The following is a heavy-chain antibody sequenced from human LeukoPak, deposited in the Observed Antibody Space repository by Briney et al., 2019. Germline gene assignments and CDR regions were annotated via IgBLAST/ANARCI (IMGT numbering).Heavy chain of an antibody. Sequence: SETLSLTCTVSGGSISSYYWSWIRQPPGKGLEWIGYIYYSGSTNYNPSLKSRVTISVDTSKNQFSLKLSSVTAADTAVYYCARVHSSSWYAIDCWGQGTLVTVSS. CDR3: ARVHSSSWYAIDC. CDR1: GGSISSYY. J-gene: IGHJ4*02. D-gene: IGHD6-13*01. V-gene: IGHV4-59*01. CDR2: IYYSGST.